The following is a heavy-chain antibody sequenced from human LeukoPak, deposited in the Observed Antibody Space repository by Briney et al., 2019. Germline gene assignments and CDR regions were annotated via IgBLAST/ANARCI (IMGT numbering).Heavy chain of an antibody. Sequence: GGSLKLSCEASGLPFSSYAMHWVGQAPGKGLDWEAVISYGGGTTYYADSAKGRFTISRDSSKNTVSLQMNSLRPEDTAVYYCGRDKLRGAPDYLDHWGQGTLVTVSS. D-gene: IGHD1-7*01. CDR2: ISYGGGTT. CDR1: GLPFSSYA. J-gene: IGHJ4*02. CDR3: GRDKLRGAPDYLDH. V-gene: IGHV3-30*04.